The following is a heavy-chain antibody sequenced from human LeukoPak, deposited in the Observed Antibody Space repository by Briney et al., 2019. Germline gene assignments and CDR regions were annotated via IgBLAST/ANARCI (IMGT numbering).Heavy chain of an antibody. CDR3: ARAPTAYCGGDCYSYYYYYMDV. CDR1: GFTFSSYW. Sequence: GRSLRLSCAASGFTFSSYWMHWVRQAPGKGLVWVSRINSDGSSTSYADSVKGRFTISRDNAKNTLYLQMNSLRAEDTAVYYCARAPTAYCGGDCYSYYYYYMDVWGKGTTVTVSS. J-gene: IGHJ6*03. CDR2: INSDGSST. D-gene: IGHD2-21*02. V-gene: IGHV3-74*01.